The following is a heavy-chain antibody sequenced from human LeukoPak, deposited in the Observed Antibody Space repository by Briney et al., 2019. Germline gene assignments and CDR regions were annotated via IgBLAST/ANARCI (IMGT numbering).Heavy chain of an antibody. V-gene: IGHV3-9*01. CDR2: ISWNSGSI. CDR1: GFTFDDYA. CDR3: ARGVTYYYGSGSPYYFDY. Sequence: SLRLSCAASGFTFDDYAMHWIRQAPGKGLELVSGISWNSGSIGYADSVKGRFTISRDNAKNSLYLQMNSLRAEDTALYYCARGVTYYYGSGSPYYFDYWGRGTLVTVSS. J-gene: IGHJ4*02. D-gene: IGHD3-10*01.